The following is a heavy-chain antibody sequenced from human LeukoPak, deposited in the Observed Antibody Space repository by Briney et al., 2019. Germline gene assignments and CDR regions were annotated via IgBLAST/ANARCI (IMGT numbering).Heavy chain of an antibody. CDR1: GFSISNYY. J-gene: IGHJ4*02. Sequence: SSETLSLTCSASGFSISNYYWNWLRQPAGKGLEWVGRIYASGSTNYNPSLKSRVTISMDKSKNHFSLNLKSVTAADTAFYYCARDFYGDDGHHPFDYWGQGIQVTVSS. CDR3: ARDFYGDDGHHPFDY. D-gene: IGHD2/OR15-2a*01. CDR2: IYASGST. V-gene: IGHV4-4*07.